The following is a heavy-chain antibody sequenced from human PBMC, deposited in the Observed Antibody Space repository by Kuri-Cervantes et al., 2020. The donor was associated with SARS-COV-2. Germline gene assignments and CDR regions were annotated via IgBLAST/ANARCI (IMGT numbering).Heavy chain of an antibody. D-gene: IGHD2-15*01. CDR2: ISYDGSNK. V-gene: IGHV3-30*03. J-gene: IGHJ4*02. CDR3: AGDCSGGSCHFDY. CDR1: GFTFSSYG. Sequence: GGSLRLSCAASGFTFSSYGMHWVRQAPGKGLEWVAVISYDGSNKYYADSVKGRFTISRDNAKNSLYLQMNSLRAEDTAVYYCAGDCSGGSCHFDYWGQGTLVTVSS.